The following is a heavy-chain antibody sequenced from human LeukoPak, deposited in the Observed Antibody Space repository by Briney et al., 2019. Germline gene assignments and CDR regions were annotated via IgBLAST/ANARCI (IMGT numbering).Heavy chain of an antibody. J-gene: IGHJ4*02. CDR2: INHSGST. V-gene: IGHV4-34*01. Sequence: SETLSLTCAVYGGSFSGYYWSWIRQPPGKGLEWIGEINHSGSTNYNPSLKSRVTISVDTSKNQFSLKLSSVTAADTAVYYCARLGQEVVGGNPTYSSSSVRTRGPIDYWGQGTLVTVSS. CDR1: GGSFSGYY. D-gene: IGHD6-6*01. CDR3: ARLGQEVVGGNPTYSSSSVRTRGPIDY.